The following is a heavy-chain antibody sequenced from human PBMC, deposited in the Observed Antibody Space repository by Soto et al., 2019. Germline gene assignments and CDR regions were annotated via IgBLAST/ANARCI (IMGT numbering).Heavy chain of an antibody. D-gene: IGHD3-3*01. CDR1: GYTFTSYG. Sequence: ASVKVSCKASGYTFTSYGISWVRQAPGQGLEWMGWISAYNGNTNYAQKLQGRVTMTTDTSTSTAYMELRSLRSDDTAVYYCARDLPRFLEWLFEDDYYYYGMDVWGQGPTVTVSS. J-gene: IGHJ6*02. CDR2: ISAYNGNT. V-gene: IGHV1-18*01. CDR3: ARDLPRFLEWLFEDDYYYYGMDV.